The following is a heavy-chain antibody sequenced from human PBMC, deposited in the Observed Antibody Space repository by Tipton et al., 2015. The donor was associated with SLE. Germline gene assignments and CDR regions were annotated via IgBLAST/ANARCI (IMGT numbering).Heavy chain of an antibody. CDR1: GYTFTSYA. Sequence: QVQLVQSGAEVKKPGASVKVSCKASGYTFTSYAMHWVRQDPGQRLEWMGWINAGNGNTKYSQKFQGRVTITRDTSASTAYMELSSLRSEDTAVYYCANEYCSSTSCYRYFQHWGQGTLVTVSS. D-gene: IGHD2-2*02. V-gene: IGHV1-3*01. J-gene: IGHJ1*01. CDR3: ANEYCSSTSCYRYFQH. CDR2: INAGNGNT.